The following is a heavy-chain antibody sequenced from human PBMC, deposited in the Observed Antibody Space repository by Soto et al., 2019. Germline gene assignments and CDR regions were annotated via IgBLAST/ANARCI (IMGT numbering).Heavy chain of an antibody. J-gene: IGHJ5*02. CDR3: ARDAVRGVITRLLDP. Sequence: QVQLVESGGGLVKPGGSLRLSCAASGFTFSDYYMSWIRQAPGKGLEWVSYISSSGSTIYYADSVKGRYTISRDNANNSLYLQMNSLRAEDTAVYYCARDAVRGVITRLLDPWGQGTLVTVSS. V-gene: IGHV3-11*01. CDR1: GFTFSDYY. D-gene: IGHD3-10*01. CDR2: ISSSGSTI.